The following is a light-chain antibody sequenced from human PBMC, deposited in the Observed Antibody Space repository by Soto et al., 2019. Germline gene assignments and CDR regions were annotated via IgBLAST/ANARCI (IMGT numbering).Light chain of an antibody. Sequence: QSARTQPASVSGSPGQSITISCTGTSSDVGSYNLVSWYQQHPGKAPKLMIYEVSKRPSGVSNRFSGSKSGNTASLTISGLQAEDEADYYCCSYAGSSTFYVFGTGTNVTVL. V-gene: IGLV2-23*02. CDR3: CSYAGSSTFYV. CDR2: EVS. J-gene: IGLJ1*01. CDR1: SSDVGSYNL.